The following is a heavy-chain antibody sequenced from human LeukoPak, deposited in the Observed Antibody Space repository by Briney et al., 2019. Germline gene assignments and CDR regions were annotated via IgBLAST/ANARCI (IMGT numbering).Heavy chain of an antibody. CDR3: AKGLVGATSFDY. Sequence: GGSLRLSCAASGFTFSSYGMHWVRQAPGKGLEWVAVISYDGSNKYYADSVKGRFTISRDNSKNTLYLQMNSLRAEDTAVYYCAKGLVGATSFDYWGQGTLVIVSS. CDR1: GFTFSSYG. D-gene: IGHD1-26*01. J-gene: IGHJ4*02. CDR2: ISYDGSNK. V-gene: IGHV3-30*18.